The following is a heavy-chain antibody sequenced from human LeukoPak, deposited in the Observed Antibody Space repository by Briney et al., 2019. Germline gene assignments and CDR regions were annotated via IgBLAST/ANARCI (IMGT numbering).Heavy chain of an antibody. J-gene: IGHJ3*02. Sequence: PGGSLRLSCAASGLTFSTSAMSWVRQAPGKGLEWVANIKQDGSEKYYVDSVKGRFTISRDNAKNSLYLQMNSLRAEDTAVYYCARDRRLTKRGAFDIWGQGTMVTVSS. CDR3: ARDRRLTKRGAFDI. CDR2: IKQDGSEK. D-gene: IGHD4-17*01. V-gene: IGHV3-7*01. CDR1: GLTFSTSA.